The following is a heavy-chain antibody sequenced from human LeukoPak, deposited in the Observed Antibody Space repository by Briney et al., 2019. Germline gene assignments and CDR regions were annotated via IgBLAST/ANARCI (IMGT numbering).Heavy chain of an antibody. CDR1: GGSISSGGYY. J-gene: IGHJ3*02. D-gene: IGHD3-3*01. V-gene: IGHV4-31*03. CDR3: ARDSITIFGVDAFDI. CDR2: IYYSGST. Sequence: SQTLSLTCTVSGGSISSGGYYWSWIRQHPGKGLEWIGNIYYSGSTYYNPSLKSRVTISVDTSKNQFSQKLSSVTAADTAVYYCARDSITIFGVDAFDIWGQGTMVTVSS.